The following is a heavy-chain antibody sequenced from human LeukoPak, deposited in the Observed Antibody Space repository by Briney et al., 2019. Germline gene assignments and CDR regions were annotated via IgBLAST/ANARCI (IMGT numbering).Heavy chain of an antibody. Sequence: SVKVSCKASGGTFSSYAISWVRQAPGQGLEWMGRIIPIFGIANYAQKFQGRVTITADKSTSTAYMELSSLRSEDTAVYYCARVQYDSSGYPYFDYRGQGTLVTVSS. D-gene: IGHD3-22*01. CDR1: GGTFSSYA. V-gene: IGHV1-69*04. CDR3: ARVQYDSSGYPYFDY. J-gene: IGHJ4*02. CDR2: IIPIFGIA.